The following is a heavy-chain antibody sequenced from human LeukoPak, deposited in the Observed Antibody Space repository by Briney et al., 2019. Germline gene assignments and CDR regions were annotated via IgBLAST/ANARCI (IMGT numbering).Heavy chain of an antibody. CDR2: INTDTGNP. D-gene: IGHD3-10*01. Sequence: ASVKVSCKGSGYKFISYAMNWMRQAPGQGPEWMGWINTDTGNPTYARGFTGQYVFSVDTSVTTAYLQINSLRTEDTAVYYCARGGYYGGSGTYGFFDYWGQGSLVTVSS. CDR1: GYKFISYA. V-gene: IGHV7-4-1*02. J-gene: IGHJ4*03. CDR3: ARGGYYGGSGTYGFFDY.